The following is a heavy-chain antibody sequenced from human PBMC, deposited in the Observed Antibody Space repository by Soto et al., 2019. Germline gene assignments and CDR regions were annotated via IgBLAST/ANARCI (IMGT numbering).Heavy chain of an antibody. J-gene: IGHJ3*01. V-gene: IGHV3-7*01. CDR3: ASPLSGAWSF. CDR1: GFPFSTSW. Sequence: VQVVESGGGLVQPGESLRLSCAASGFPFSTSWMSWVRQAPGKGLEWVANINPDGSDKRYVDPVKGRFTISRDNAENSLYLQMSSLRAEDTAVYYCASPLSGAWSFWGQGTMVTVSS. D-gene: IGHD6-19*01. CDR2: INPDGSDK.